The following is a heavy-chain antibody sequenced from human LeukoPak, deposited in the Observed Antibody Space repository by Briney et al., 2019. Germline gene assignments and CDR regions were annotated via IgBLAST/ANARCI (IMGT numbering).Heavy chain of an antibody. CDR2: IYTSGST. CDR1: GGSISSYY. J-gene: IGHJ4*02. CDR3: ARGSNYYYDSSGLYYFDY. V-gene: IGHV4-4*09. Sequence: SETLSLTCTVSGGSISSYYWSWIRQPPGKGLEWIGYIYTSGSTNYNPSLKSRVTISVDTSKNQFSLKLSSVTAADTAVYYCARGSNYYYDSSGLYYFDYWGQGTLVTVSS. D-gene: IGHD3-22*01.